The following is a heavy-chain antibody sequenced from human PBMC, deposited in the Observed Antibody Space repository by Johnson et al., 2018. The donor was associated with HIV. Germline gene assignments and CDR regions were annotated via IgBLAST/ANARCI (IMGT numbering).Heavy chain of an antibody. CDR2: LSYDGANK. CDR1: GFTFSNFV. CDR3: AKVGNCRGDCNFEVLEDLFDV. D-gene: IGHD2-21*02. J-gene: IGHJ3*01. V-gene: IGHV3-30-3*01. Sequence: QVQLVESGGGVVQPGRSLRLSCEASGFTFSNFVMHWVRQSPGKGHEWLTSLSYDGANKYYADSVRGRFTISRDNSRNTLFLQMDSLKAEDTAVFYCAKVGNCRGDCNFEVLEDLFDVWGRGTMVTVSS.